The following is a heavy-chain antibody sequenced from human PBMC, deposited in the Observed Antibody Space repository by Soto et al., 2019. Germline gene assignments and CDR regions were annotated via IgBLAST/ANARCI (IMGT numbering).Heavy chain of an antibody. V-gene: IGHV5-51*01. CDR1: GYTFTNYW. CDR2: IYPGDSDT. J-gene: IGHJ6*02. Sequence: PGESLKISCKGSGYTFTNYWIGWVRQMPGKGLEWMGIIYPGDSDTKYNPSFQGQVTISADKSITTTSLRWTSLKASDTAIYYCAASIFYYGMDGWGQGSTGTFAS. CDR3: AASIFYYGMDG.